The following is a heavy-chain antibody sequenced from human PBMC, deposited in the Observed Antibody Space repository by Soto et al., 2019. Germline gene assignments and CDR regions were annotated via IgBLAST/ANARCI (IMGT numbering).Heavy chain of an antibody. CDR3: ARTDIVTTNGFDP. CDR1: GESFIGYY. D-gene: IGHD5-12*01. J-gene: IGHJ5*02. V-gene: IGHV4-34*02. CDR2: INHRGYT. Sequence: QVHLQQWGAGLLKPSETLSLTCAVYGESFIGYYWTWIRQPPGKGLEWIGEINHRGYTNYNPSLKSRVTISIDTSKNQFSLKLTSVTAADTSVYYCARTDIVTTNGFDPWGRGTLVTVSS.